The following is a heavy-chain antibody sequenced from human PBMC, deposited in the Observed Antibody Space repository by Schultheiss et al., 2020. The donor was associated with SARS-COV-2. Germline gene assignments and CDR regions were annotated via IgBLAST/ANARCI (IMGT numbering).Heavy chain of an antibody. J-gene: IGHJ3*02. D-gene: IGHD4-17*01. Sequence: SETLSLTCAVSGYSISSGYYWGWIRQPPGKGLEWIGYIYYSGSTNYNPSLKSRVTMSVDTSKNQFSLKLSSVTAADTAVYYCARDRHGDPRGDAFDIWGQGTMVTVSS. V-gene: IGHV4-61*01. CDR2: IYYSGST. CDR3: ARDRHGDPRGDAFDI. CDR1: GYSISSGYY.